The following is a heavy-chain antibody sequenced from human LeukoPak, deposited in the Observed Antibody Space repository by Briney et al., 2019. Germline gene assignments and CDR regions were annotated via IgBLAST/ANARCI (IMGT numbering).Heavy chain of an antibody. Sequence: GGSLRLSCAASGFTFSSYGIDWVRQAPGKGREGVAVILYDGGNKYYADSVKGRFTISRDNSKNTLHLQMSSLRAEDTAVYYCAEDSGGYTYIFDHWGQGTLVTVSS. D-gene: IGHD5-18*01. J-gene: IGHJ4*02. V-gene: IGHV3-30*18. CDR1: GFTFSSYG. CDR2: ILYDGGNK. CDR3: AEDSGGYTYIFDH.